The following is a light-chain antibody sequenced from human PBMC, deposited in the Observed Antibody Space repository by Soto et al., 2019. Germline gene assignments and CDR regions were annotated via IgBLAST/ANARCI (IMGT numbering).Light chain of an antibody. Sequence: DIQLTQSPSTLSASVGDRVTVTCRASQRIDRYLAWYQQKPGKAPKLLVYDASTLEGGVPSSFSGSGSATEFILTISSLQPDDFATYYCQQYKAGAWTFGQGTRVEIK. V-gene: IGKV1-5*01. CDR3: QQYKAGAWT. J-gene: IGKJ1*01. CDR2: DAS. CDR1: QRIDRY.